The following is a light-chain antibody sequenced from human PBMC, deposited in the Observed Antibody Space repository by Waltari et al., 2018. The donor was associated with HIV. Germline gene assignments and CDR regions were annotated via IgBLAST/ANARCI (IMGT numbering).Light chain of an antibody. J-gene: IGLJ2*01. CDR2: DVS. CDR3: SSFTGSSTLVV. CDR1: NSDVGGYNY. Sequence: QSALTQPASVSGSPGQSITIPCTGSNSDVGGYNYVSWYQPHPGEAPKLLIFDVSNRPSGVSSRFSGSKSGNTATLTISGLQADDEAIYYCSSFTGSSTLVVFGGGTRLTVL. V-gene: IGLV2-14*03.